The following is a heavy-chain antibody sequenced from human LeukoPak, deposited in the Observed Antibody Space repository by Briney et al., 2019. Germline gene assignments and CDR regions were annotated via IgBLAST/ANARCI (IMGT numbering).Heavy chain of an antibody. CDR1: GVSISSSY. D-gene: IGHD6-19*01. CDR2: IVDRGST. Sequence: SEALSLTCTVSGVSISSSYWSWIRQSPGKGLEWIGYIVDRGSTEHTPPLKSRVPISVDTSKKQLIRKLSSVTAADTAVYYCPVLAGTDYYCNMDVWGQGTTVTV. J-gene: IGHJ6*02. V-gene: IGHV4-59*08. CDR3: PVLAGTDYYCNMDV.